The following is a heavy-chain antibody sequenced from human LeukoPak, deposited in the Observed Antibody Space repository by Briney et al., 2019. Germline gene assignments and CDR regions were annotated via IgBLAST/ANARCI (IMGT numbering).Heavy chain of an antibody. V-gene: IGHV3-48*03. J-gene: IGHJ4*02. Sequence: GGSLRLSCAASGFSFSRYEMNWVRQAPGKGLEWVSYITSSGSTTYYADSVKGRFTISRDNSKNTLNLQMNSLKDEDTAVYYCARYVGGGNSGGFDFWGQGTLVIVSS. CDR2: ITSSGSTT. D-gene: IGHD4-23*01. CDR3: ARYVGGGNSGGFDF. CDR1: GFSFSRYE.